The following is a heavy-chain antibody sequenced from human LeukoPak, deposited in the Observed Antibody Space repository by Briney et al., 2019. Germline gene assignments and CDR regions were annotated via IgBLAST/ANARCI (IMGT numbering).Heavy chain of an antibody. CDR2: ISGGGDTT. J-gene: IGHJ3*02. Sequence: GGSLRLSCAASGFTFSSYGMHWVRQAPGKGLEWVSGISGGGDTTFYADSVKGRFTISRDNSKNMLYLQMNSLRAEDTAVYYCEKLRSSTSSDAFDIWGQGTMVTVSS. CDR1: GFTFSSYG. CDR3: EKLRSSTSSDAFDI. D-gene: IGHD2-2*01. V-gene: IGHV3-23*01.